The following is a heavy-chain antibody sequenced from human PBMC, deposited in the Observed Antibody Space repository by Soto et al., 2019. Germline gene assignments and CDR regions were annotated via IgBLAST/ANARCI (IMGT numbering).Heavy chain of an antibody. Sequence: ASVKVSCKASGGTFSSYAISWVRQAPGQGLEWMGGIIPIFGTANYAQKFQGRVTITADESTSTAYMELSSLRSEDTAVYYCARSLNYYDFWSGFRYYYYGMDVWGQGTTVIVSS. CDR2: IIPIFGTA. V-gene: IGHV1-69*13. J-gene: IGHJ6*02. D-gene: IGHD3-3*01. CDR1: GGTFSSYA. CDR3: ARSLNYYDFWSGFRYYYYGMDV.